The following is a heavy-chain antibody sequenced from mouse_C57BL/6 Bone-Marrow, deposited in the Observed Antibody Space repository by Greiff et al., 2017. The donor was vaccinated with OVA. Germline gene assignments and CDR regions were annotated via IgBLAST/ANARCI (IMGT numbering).Heavy chain of an antibody. CDR1: GYAFSSYW. J-gene: IGHJ3*01. Sequence: QVQLKESGAELVKPGASVKISCKASGYAFSSYWMNWVKQRPGKGLEWIGQIYPGDGDTNYNGKFKGKATLTADKSSSTAYMQLSSLTSEDSAVYFCAPIYYGSSYVTWFAYWGQGTLVTVSA. CDR2: IYPGDGDT. V-gene: IGHV1-80*01. D-gene: IGHD1-1*01. CDR3: APIYYGSSYVTWFAY.